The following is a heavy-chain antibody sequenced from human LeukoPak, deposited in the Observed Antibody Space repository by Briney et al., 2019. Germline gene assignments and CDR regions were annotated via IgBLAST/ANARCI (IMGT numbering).Heavy chain of an antibody. Sequence: PSETLSLTCTVSGGSISSGDYYWSWIRQPPGKGLEWFGYIYYSGSTYYNPSLKSRVTISVDTSKNKFSLTLSSVTAADTAVYYCARGGRRVYYDSSGYTNFDYWGQGTLVTVSS. V-gene: IGHV4-30-4*01. J-gene: IGHJ4*02. CDR3: ARGGRRVYYDSSGYTNFDY. CDR2: IYYSGST. CDR1: GGSISSGDYY. D-gene: IGHD3-22*01.